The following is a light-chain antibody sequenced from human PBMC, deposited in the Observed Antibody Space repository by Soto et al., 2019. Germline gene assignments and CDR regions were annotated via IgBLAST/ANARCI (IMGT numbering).Light chain of an antibody. V-gene: IGKV1-17*01. J-gene: IGKJ3*01. CDR2: ASS. CDR1: QDISNA. Sequence: DIQMTQSPTSLSASVGDRVTITCRASQDISNALDWYQQKPGKAPKRLIYASSSWQSGAPARFGASGSGTEFTLTINSLQPEDLATYFCLQHNNLPFTFGPATKVDV. CDR3: LQHNNLPFT.